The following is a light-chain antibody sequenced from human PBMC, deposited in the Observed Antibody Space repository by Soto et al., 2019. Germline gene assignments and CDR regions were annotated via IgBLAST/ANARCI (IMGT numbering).Light chain of an antibody. CDR1: NSDVGGYAL. Sequence: QSAPTQPASVSGSPGQSITISCTGSNSDVGGYALVSWYQHHPGKAPQLMIYEDSQRPSGVSNRFSGSKSGNTASLTVSGLQAEDEADYYCSSSAGSNNLGVFGGGTKLTVL. CDR3: SSSAGSNNLGV. V-gene: IGLV2-14*02. CDR2: EDS. J-gene: IGLJ2*01.